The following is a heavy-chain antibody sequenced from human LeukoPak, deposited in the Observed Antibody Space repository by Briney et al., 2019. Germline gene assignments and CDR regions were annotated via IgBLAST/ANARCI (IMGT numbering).Heavy chain of an antibody. CDR1: GFTAGFTFSTSY. CDR3: ARDFSWRQFDY. CDR2: IGPDGSGP. V-gene: IGHV3-7*01. Sequence: GGSLRLSCETSGFTAGFTFSTSYMTWVRQAPGMGLEWVAEIGPDGSGPVYVDSVKGRSTISRDNAKNSLYLQMNSLRVEETAVYYCARDFSWRQFDYWGLGTLVTVSS. J-gene: IGHJ4*02.